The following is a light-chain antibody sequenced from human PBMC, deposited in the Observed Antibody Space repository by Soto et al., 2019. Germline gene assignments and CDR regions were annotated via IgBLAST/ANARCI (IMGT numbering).Light chain of an antibody. V-gene: IGLV2-14*03. Sequence: QSVLTQPASVSGSPGQSITISCTGTSSDVGGYNYVSWYQHHPGKAPKLIIYDVSNRPSGVSNPFSGSKSGNTASLTISGLQPEDDADYYCSSYTTSNTRQIVFGTGTKVTVL. CDR3: SSYTTSNTRQIV. J-gene: IGLJ1*01. CDR1: SSDVGGYNY. CDR2: DVS.